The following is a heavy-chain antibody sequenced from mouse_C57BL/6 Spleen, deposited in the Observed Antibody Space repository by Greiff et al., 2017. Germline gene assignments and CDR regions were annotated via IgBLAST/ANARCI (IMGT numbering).Heavy chain of an antibody. J-gene: IGHJ4*01. CDR2: ISSGSSTI. Sequence: DVHLVESGGGLVKPGGSLKLSCAASGFTFSDYGMHWVRQAPEKGLEWVAYISSGSSTIYYADTVKGRFTISRDNAKNTLFLQMTSLRSEDRAMYYWARTGTAHAMNYGGKGTSETVSS. CDR1: GFTFSDYG. V-gene: IGHV5-17*01. CDR3: ARTGTAHAMNY. D-gene: IGHD3-3*01.